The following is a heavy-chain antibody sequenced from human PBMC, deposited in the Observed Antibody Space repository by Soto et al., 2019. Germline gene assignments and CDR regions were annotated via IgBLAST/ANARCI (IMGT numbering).Heavy chain of an antibody. CDR2: IYTSGST. J-gene: IGHJ4*02. CDR1: GGSISSYY. V-gene: IGHV4-4*07. D-gene: IGHD2-15*01. Sequence: SSETLSLTCTVSGGSISSYYWSWIRQPAGKGLEWIGRIYTSGSTNYNPSLKSRVTMSVDTSKNQSSLKLSSVTAADTAVYYCARDSYDSTPVYFDYWGQGTLVTVSS. CDR3: ARDSYDSTPVYFDY.